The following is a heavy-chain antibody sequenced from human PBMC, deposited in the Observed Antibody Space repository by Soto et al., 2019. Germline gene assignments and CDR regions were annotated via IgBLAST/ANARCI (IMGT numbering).Heavy chain of an antibody. J-gene: IGHJ3*01. CDR3: AKDSGLPGFGVVIHAFDV. CDR1: GFSLSDYA. V-gene: IGHV3-23*01. Sequence: EVQLLESGGGLGQPGGSLRLSCAASGFSLSDYAMNWVRQAPGKGLEWVATLSGSLDTAFYADSVKGRFTISRDNSKNTLYLQMSSLRADDTAIYYCAKDSGLPGFGVVIHAFDVWGQGTRVTVSS. CDR2: LSGSLDTA. D-gene: IGHD3-3*01.